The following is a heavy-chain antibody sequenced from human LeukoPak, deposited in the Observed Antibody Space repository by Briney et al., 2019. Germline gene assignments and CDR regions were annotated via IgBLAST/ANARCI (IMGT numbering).Heavy chain of an antibody. CDR2: ISSSGSTI. D-gene: IGHD5-24*01. Sequence: GGSLRLSCAASGFTFSDYYMSWIRQAPGKGLEWVSYISSSGSTIYYADSVKGRFTISRDNAKNSLYLQMNSLRAEDTAVYYCARSGERWLHDAFDIWGQGTMVTVSS. J-gene: IGHJ3*02. CDR3: ARSGERWLHDAFDI. CDR1: GFTFSDYY. V-gene: IGHV3-11*01.